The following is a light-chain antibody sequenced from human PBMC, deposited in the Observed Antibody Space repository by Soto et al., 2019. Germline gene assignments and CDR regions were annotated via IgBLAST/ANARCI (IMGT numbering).Light chain of an antibody. CDR3: CSYAGSSTLV. V-gene: IGLV2-23*01. CDR2: EGS. Sequence: QSVLTQPASVSGSPGQSIIISCTGTSSDVGSYNLVSWYQQHPGKAPKLMIYEGSKRPSGVSNRFSGSKSGNTASLTISGLQAEDEADYYCCSYAGSSTLVFGGGTKLTVL. CDR1: SSDVGSYNL. J-gene: IGLJ2*01.